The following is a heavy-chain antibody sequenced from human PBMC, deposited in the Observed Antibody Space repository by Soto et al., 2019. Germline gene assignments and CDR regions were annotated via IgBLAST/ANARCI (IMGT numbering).Heavy chain of an antibody. Sequence: SQTLSLTCAISGDSVSSNSAAWNWIRLSPSRGLEWLGRTYYRSKWYNDYAISVKSRITINPDTSKNQFSLQLNSVTPEDTAVYYCARESSGWYLRYYYYGMDVWGQGTTVTVSS. CDR2: TYYRSKWYN. V-gene: IGHV6-1*01. D-gene: IGHD6-19*01. CDR1: GDSVSSNSAA. J-gene: IGHJ6*02. CDR3: ARESSGWYLRYYYYGMDV.